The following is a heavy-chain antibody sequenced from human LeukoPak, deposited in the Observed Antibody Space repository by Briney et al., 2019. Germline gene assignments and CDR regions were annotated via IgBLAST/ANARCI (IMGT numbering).Heavy chain of an antibody. CDR1: GYSFTSYW. D-gene: IGHD5-18*01. Sequence: GESLKISCKGSGYSFTSYWISWVRQMPGKGLEWMGRIDPSDSYTNYSPSFQGHVTISADKSIHTAYLQWSSLKASDTAMYYCARHVDTAMATFDYWGRGTLVTVSS. CDR2: IDPSDSYT. V-gene: IGHV5-10-1*01. CDR3: ARHVDTAMATFDY. J-gene: IGHJ4*02.